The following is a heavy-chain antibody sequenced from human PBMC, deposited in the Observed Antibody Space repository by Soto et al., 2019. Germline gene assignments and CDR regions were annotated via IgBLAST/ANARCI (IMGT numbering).Heavy chain of an antibody. V-gene: IGHV1-18*01. D-gene: IGHD3-10*01. CDR3: ARASGDLADSPSVAYFDL. J-gene: IGHJ5*02. CDR2: ISVYSGKT. CDR1: GYTSTNYG. Sequence: ASVKVSCKASGYTSTNYGIAWVRQAPGQGLEWMGWISVYSGKTNYAQNVQVRLTMTTDTSTSTAYMELTNLRSDDTAVYYCARASGDLADSPSVAYFDLWCKGTLVTGS.